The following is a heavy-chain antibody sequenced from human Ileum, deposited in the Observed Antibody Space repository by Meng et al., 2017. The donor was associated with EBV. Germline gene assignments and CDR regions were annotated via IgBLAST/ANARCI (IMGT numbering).Heavy chain of an antibody. CDR1: GVSIISGVYH. Sequence: QGTLLELCPGLVKPSQTLSLTCDVSGVSIISGVYHWSWIRQPPGKGMEWIGCSGGTYYNPSLKSRLTISVDTSKNQFSLKLDSATAADTAVYYCAIYAVGGSGQGYWGQGTLVTVSS. V-gene: IGHV4-30-4*01. J-gene: IGHJ4*02. CDR2: CSGGT. D-gene: IGHD1-26*01. CDR3: AIYAVGGSGQGY.